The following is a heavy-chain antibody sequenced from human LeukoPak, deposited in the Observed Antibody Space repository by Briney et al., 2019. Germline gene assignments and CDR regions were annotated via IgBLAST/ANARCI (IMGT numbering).Heavy chain of an antibody. CDR3: AKGRFCSGGNCYSLDY. CDR2: ISGSGGST. J-gene: IGHJ4*02. D-gene: IGHD2-15*01. Sequence: GGSLRLSCAASGFTFSSYAMSWVRQAPGKGLEWVSTISGSGGSTYYADSVKGRFTISRDNSKNTLYLQMNSLRAEDTAVYYCAKGRFCSGGNCYSLDYWGQGTLVTVSS. CDR1: GFTFSSYA. V-gene: IGHV3-23*01.